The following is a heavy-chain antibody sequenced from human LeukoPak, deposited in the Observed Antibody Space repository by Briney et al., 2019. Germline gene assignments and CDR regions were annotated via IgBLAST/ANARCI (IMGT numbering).Heavy chain of an antibody. CDR3: TRTTAGHDY. D-gene: IGHD2-21*02. CDR1: GVTFDDYY. CDR2: INHSGYT. V-gene: IGHV4-34*01. Sequence: SETLSLTCAVSGVTFDDYYWSWVRQTPGKGLEWIGEINHSGYTNDSPSLKSRVTLSIDTSRKQFSLNLRSVTVADTGIYYCTRTTAGHDYWGQGTLVTVSS. J-gene: IGHJ4*02.